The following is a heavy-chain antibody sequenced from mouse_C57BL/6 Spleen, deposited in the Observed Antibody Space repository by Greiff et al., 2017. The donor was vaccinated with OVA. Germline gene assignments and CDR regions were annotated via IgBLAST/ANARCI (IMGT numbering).Heavy chain of an antibody. J-gene: IGHJ3*01. CDR3: ARGGYPSWCAY. Sequence: QVQLQQSGAELVKPGASVKLSCKASGYTFTSYWMHWVKQRPGRGLEWIGWIDPNSGGTKYNEKFQSKATLTVDKPSSTAYMQLSSLPSEDSAVYYCARGGYPSWCAYWGQGTLVTVSA. V-gene: IGHV1-72*01. CDR1: GYTFTSYW. CDR2: IDPNSGGT.